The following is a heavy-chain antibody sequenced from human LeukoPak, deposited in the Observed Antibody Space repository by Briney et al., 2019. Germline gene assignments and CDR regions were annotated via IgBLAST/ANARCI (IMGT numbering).Heavy chain of an antibody. Sequence: SQSLPLTCTVSVGSISSCSYYWSWSPRPGGKGVEWLGHNYTSGSTNYNPSRKGRVTLPVDTPKDPFSLKLRSVTAADTAVYFCAGLGYIGFYYYSGTDV. D-gene: IGHD6-13*01. CDR2: NYTSGST. CDR1: VGSISSCSYY. CDR3: AGLGYIGFYYYSGTDV. V-gene: IGHV4-61*09. J-gene: IGHJ6*01.